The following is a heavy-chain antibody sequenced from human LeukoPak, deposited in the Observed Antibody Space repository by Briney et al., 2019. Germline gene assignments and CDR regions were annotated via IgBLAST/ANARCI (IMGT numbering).Heavy chain of an antibody. CDR1: GGSFSGYY. J-gene: IGHJ5*02. CDR2: INHSGST. Sequence: SETLSLTCAVYGGSFSGYYWSWIRQPPGKGLEWIGEINHSGSTNYNPSLESRVTISVDTSKNQFSLKLSSVTAADTAVYYCARSLARYCTNGVCTTFFVFDPWGQGTLVTVSS. D-gene: IGHD2-8*01. V-gene: IGHV4-34*01. CDR3: ARSLARYCTNGVCTTFFVFDP.